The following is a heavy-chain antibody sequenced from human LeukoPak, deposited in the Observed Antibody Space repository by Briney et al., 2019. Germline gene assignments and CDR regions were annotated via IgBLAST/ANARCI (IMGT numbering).Heavy chain of an antibody. J-gene: IGHJ4*02. V-gene: IGHV1-8*01. CDR3: ADAPLFKGSRVWVHRVPQTTDY. CDR1: GYTFTSYE. Sequence: ASVKVSCKASGYTFTSYEINWVRQATGHGLEWMGWMNPNSGDTAYAQKFQGRITMTRSTSITTAYMELSGLRSEDTAVYYCADAPLFKGSRVWVHRVPQTTDYWGQGTLVTVSS. CDR2: MNPNSGDT. D-gene: IGHD1-1*01.